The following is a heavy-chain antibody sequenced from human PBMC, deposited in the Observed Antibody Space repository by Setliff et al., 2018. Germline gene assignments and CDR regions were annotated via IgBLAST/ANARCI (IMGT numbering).Heavy chain of an antibody. D-gene: IGHD1-26*01. Sequence: ASVKVSCKASGYSFSDYGISWVRQAPGQGLEWMGWISAYNGDTKSAQTFQGRLTMTRYTSISTDYMELSRLRYDDTAVYYCARSPTRTNGSHYLGYYYYYMDFWGKGTTVTVSS. CDR1: GYSFSDYG. CDR2: ISAYNGDT. V-gene: IGHV1-18*01. J-gene: IGHJ6*03. CDR3: ARSPTRTNGSHYLGYYYYYMDF.